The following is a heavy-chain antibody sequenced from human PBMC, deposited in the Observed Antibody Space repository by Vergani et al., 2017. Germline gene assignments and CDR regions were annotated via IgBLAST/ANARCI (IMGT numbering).Heavy chain of an antibody. J-gene: IGHJ1*01. CDR2: IYTSGST. D-gene: IGHD3-22*01. V-gene: IGHV4-4*07. Sequence: QVQLQESGPGLVKPSETLSLTCTVSGGSISSYYWSWIRQPAGKGLEWIGRIYTSGSTNYNPSLKSRVTISVDTSKNQFSLKLSSVTAADTAVYYCARVPYYYDSSGYYGYFQHWGQGTLVTVSS. CDR1: GGSISSYY. CDR3: ARVPYYYDSSGYYGYFQH.